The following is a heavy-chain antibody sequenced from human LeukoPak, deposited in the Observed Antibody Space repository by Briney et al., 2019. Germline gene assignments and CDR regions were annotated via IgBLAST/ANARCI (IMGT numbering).Heavy chain of an antibody. CDR3: ARVSLWFGELYYFDH. J-gene: IGHJ4*02. Sequence: ASVKVSCKASGGTFSSYAISWVRQAPGQGLEWMGGIIPIFGTANYAQKFQGRVTITADESTSTAYMELSSLRSEDTAVYYCARVSLWFGELYYFDHWGQGTLVTVSS. D-gene: IGHD3-10*01. CDR2: IIPIFGTA. CDR1: GGTFSSYA. V-gene: IGHV1-69*13.